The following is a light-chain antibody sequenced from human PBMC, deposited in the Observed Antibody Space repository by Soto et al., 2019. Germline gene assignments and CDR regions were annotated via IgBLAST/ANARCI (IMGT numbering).Light chain of an antibody. CDR2: KAS. J-gene: IGKJ1*01. CDR3: QQYRT. CDR1: QSISSW. Sequence: DIQMTQSPSTLSASVGDRVTITCRASQSISSWLAWYQQKPGKAPKLLIYKASSLESGVLSRFSGSGSGTEFTLTISSLQPDDFATYYCQQYRTFGQGTKV. V-gene: IGKV1-5*03.